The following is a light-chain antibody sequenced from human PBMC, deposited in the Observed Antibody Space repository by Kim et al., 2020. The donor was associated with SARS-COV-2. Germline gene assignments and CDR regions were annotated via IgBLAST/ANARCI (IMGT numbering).Light chain of an antibody. CDR1: KLGDKY. J-gene: IGLJ2*01. Sequence: VSPGQTASITCSGDKLGDKYACWYQQKPGQSPVLVIYQDSKRPSGIPERFSGCNSGNTATLTISGTQAMDEADYYCQAWDSSTVVFGGGTQLTVL. V-gene: IGLV3-1*01. CDR2: QDS. CDR3: QAWDSSTVV.